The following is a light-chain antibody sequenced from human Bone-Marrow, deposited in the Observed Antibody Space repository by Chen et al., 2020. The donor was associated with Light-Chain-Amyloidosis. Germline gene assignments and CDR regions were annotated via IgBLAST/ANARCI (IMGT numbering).Light chain of an antibody. CDR1: DLPTKY. V-gene: IGLV3-25*03. CDR3: QSADSSGTYEVI. CDR2: RDT. J-gene: IGLJ2*01. Sequence: SYELTQPPSVSVYPGQTARITCSGDDLPTKYAYWYQQKPGQAPVLVIHRDTERPSGISERFSGSSSGTTATLTISRVQAEDEADYHCQSADSSGTYEVIFCGGTKLTVL.